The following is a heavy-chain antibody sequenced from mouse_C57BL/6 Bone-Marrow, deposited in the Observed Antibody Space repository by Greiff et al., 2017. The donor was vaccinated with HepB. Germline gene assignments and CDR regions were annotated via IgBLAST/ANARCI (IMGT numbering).Heavy chain of an antibody. CDR1: GYTFTSYW. CDR2: IYPGSGST. V-gene: IGHV1-55*01. CDR3: ARDYGSSYDWYFDV. J-gene: IGHJ1*03. D-gene: IGHD1-1*01. Sequence: QVQLQQPGAELVKPGASVKMSCKASGYTFTSYWITWVKQRPGQGLEWIGDIYPGSGSTNYNEKFKSKATLTVDTSSSTAYMKLSRLTSEDSAVYYCARDYGSSYDWYFDVWGTGTTVTVSS.